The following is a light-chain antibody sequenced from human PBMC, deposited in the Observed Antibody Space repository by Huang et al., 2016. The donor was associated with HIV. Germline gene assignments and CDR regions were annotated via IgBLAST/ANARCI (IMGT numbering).Light chain of an antibody. CDR2: GAS. V-gene: IGKV3-15*01. Sequence: EIVMTQSPATLSVSPGERATLSCRASQSVSSNLAWYQQKPGQAPRLLMYGASIWATGIPARVTGSGSGTEFTLTISSLQSEDFAVYYCQQYNNWPPEETFGPGTKVDMK. CDR1: QSVSSN. J-gene: IGKJ3*01. CDR3: QQYNNWPPEET.